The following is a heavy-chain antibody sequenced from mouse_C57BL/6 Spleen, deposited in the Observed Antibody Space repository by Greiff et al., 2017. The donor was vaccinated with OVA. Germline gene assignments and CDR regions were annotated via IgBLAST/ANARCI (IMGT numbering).Heavy chain of an antibody. V-gene: IGHV1-80*01. CDR3: ARPGRYDGNYEVFED. D-gene: IGHD2-3*01. CDR2: IYPGDGDT. J-gene: IGHJ2*01. Sequence: QVHVKQSGAELVKPGASVKISCKASGYAFSSYWMNWVKQRPGKGLEWIGQIYPGDGDTNYNGKFKGKATLTADKSSSTAYMQLSSLASEDSAVYFCARPGRYDGNYEVFEDWGQGTTLTVSS. CDR1: GYAFSSYW.